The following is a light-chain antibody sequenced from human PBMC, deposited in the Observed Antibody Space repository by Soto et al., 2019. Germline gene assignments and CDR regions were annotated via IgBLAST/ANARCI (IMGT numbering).Light chain of an antibody. Sequence: EIVLTQSPGTLSLSPGERATLSCRASQSVSNNYLAWYQQKPGQAPRLLIYGASNRATGIPDRFSGGGSGTDFTLTISRLEPEDFAVYYCQQRSNWPGTFGQGTRLEIK. J-gene: IGKJ5*01. V-gene: IGKV3D-20*02. CDR2: GAS. CDR1: QSVSNNY. CDR3: QQRSNWPGT.